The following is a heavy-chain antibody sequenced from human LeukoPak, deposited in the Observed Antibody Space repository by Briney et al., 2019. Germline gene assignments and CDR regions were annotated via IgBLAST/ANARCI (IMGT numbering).Heavy chain of an antibody. CDR1: GGSFSGCY. Sequence: SETLSLTCAVYGGSFSGCYWSWIRQPPGKGLEWIGEINHSESTNYNPSLKSRVTISVDTSKSQFSLKLSSVTAADTAVYYCARAQQLYYFDYWGQGTLVTVSS. J-gene: IGHJ4*02. D-gene: IGHD6-13*01. CDR2: INHSEST. V-gene: IGHV4-34*01. CDR3: ARAQQLYYFDY.